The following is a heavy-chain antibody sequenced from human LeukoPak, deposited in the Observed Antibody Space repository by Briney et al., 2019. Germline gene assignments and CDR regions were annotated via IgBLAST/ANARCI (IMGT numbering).Heavy chain of an antibody. D-gene: IGHD3-9*01. CDR2: ISWNSGTI. CDR3: ARSPHYDILTGYYAFDY. CDR1: GFTFDDYA. J-gene: IGHJ4*02. V-gene: IGHV3-9*01. Sequence: GGSLRLSCAASGFTFDDYAMHWVRQAPGKGLEWVSGISWNSGTIGYADSVKGRFTISRDNAKNSLYLQMNSLRAEDTALYYCARSPHYDILTGYYAFDYWGQGTLVTVSS.